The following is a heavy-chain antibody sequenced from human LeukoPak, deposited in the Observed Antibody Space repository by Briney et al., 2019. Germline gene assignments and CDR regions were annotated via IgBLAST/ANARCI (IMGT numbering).Heavy chain of an antibody. Sequence: PGGSLRVSCAASGFTFSSYWMHWVRQAPGKGLVWVSRINSDGNSTSYADSVKGRFTISRDNAKNTLYLQMNSLRAEDTAVYYCARSGWSLANWFDPWGQGTLVTVSS. D-gene: IGHD6-19*01. CDR1: GFTFSSYW. J-gene: IGHJ5*02. V-gene: IGHV3-74*01. CDR2: INSDGNST. CDR3: ARSGWSLANWFDP.